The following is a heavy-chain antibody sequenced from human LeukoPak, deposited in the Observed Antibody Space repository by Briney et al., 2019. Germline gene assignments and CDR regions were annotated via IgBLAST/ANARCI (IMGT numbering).Heavy chain of an antibody. Sequence: PGGSLRLSCTASGFTFGDYAMIWVRQAPGKGLEWVGFIRSKAYGGTTDCAASVKGRFSISRDDSKSIAYLQMNSLKTEDTAMYYCTTETGYCRSTSCPNEYFQHWGQGTLVTVSS. V-gene: IGHV3-49*04. CDR3: TTETGYCRSTSCPNEYFQH. CDR2: IRSKAYGGTT. D-gene: IGHD2-2*01. CDR1: GFTFGDYA. J-gene: IGHJ1*01.